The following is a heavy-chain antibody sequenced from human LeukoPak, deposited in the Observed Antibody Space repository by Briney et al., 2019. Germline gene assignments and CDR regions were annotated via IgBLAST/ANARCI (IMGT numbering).Heavy chain of an antibody. J-gene: IGHJ6*02. CDR2: MNPNSGNT. V-gene: IGHV1-8*01. CDR3: ARSYDILTGYYTYYGMDV. CDR1: GYTXTXYD. D-gene: IGHD3-9*01. Sequence: XVSCXXSGYTXTXYDINWVRQATGQGLEWMGWMNPNSGNTGYAQKFQGRVTMTRNTSISTAYMELSSLRSEDTAVYYCARSYDILTGYYTYYGMDVWGQGTTVTVSS.